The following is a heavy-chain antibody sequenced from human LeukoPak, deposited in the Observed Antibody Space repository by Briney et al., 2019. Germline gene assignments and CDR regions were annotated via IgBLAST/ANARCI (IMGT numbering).Heavy chain of an antibody. D-gene: IGHD2-15*01. CDR2: IYYSGST. J-gene: IGHJ4*02. CDR3: AKYCSGGSCFNY. Sequence: SETLSLTCTVSGGSISSSSYYWGWIRQPPGKALEWIGSIYYSGSTYYNPSLKSRVTISVDTSKNQSSLKLSSVTAADTAVYYCAKYCSGGSCFNYWGQGTLVTVSS. CDR1: GGSISSSSYY. V-gene: IGHV4-39*01.